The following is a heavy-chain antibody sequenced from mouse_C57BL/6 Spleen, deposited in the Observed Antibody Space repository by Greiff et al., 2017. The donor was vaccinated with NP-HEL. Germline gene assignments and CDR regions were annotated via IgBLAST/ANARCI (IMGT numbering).Heavy chain of an antibody. J-gene: IGHJ4*01. CDR2: INPNYGTT. CDR1: GYSFTDYN. CDR3: ARSDLRAMDY. V-gene: IGHV1-39*01. Sequence: EVHLVESGPELVKPAASVKLSCKASGYSFTDYNMNWVKQRNGKSLEWIGVINPNYGTTSYNQKFKGKATLTVDQSSSTAYMQLNSLTSEDSTVYYCARSDLRAMDYWGQGTSVTVSS.